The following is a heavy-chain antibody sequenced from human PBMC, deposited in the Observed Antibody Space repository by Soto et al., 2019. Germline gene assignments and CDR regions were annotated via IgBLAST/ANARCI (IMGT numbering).Heavy chain of an antibody. Sequence: ASVKVSCKASGYTFTSYYMHWVRQAPGQGLEWMGIINPSGGSTSYAQKFQGRVTMTRDTSTSTVYMELSSLRSEDTAVYYCARTSNRQGGSYYVLDYWGQGTLVTVSS. V-gene: IGHV1-46*01. CDR1: GYTFTSYY. CDR2: INPSGGST. CDR3: ARTSNRQGGSYYVLDY. J-gene: IGHJ4*02. D-gene: IGHD1-26*01.